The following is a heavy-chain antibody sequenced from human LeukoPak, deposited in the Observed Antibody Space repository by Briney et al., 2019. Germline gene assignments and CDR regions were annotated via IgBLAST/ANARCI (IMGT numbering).Heavy chain of an antibody. CDR3: ARDRLWIEPLDY. CDR1: GYSISSGYY. Sequence: PSATLSLTCTVSGYSISSGYYWGWLRQSPGKGLEWIGSIYNSGSTYYNPSLKSRITISVDTSKNQFSLRLRSVTAADTATYSCARDRLWIEPLDYWGQGTLVIVSS. D-gene: IGHD5-18*01. J-gene: IGHJ4*02. CDR2: IYNSGST. V-gene: IGHV4-38-2*02.